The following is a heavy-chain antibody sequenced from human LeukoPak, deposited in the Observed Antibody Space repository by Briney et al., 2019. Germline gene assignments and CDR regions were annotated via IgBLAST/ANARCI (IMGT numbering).Heavy chain of an antibody. CDR3: VRDDDIYGFDY. D-gene: IGHD3-3*02. CDR1: GFIFNRHW. Sequence: GGSLRLSCAASGFIFNRHWMHWVRQAPGEGLVCVARIKNDGTYRDYAGFVKGRFTISRDNAKNRLYLQINSLRVEDTARYYCVRDDDIYGFDYWGQGTVVTVSS. CDR2: IKNDGTYR. J-gene: IGHJ4*02. V-gene: IGHV3-74*01.